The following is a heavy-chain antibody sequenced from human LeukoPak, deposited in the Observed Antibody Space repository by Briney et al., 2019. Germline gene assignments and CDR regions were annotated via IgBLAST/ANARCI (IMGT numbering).Heavy chain of an antibody. J-gene: IGHJ4*02. Sequence: PGGSLRLSCEASGFSFMNYNMNWVRQAPGKGLEWVSSITTTSNLIYQADSVKGRFTISRDNSKTTLYLQMNSLRAEDTAVYYCAKDVPAAYFDYWGQGTLVTVSS. V-gene: IGHV3-21*01. CDR3: AKDVPAAYFDY. D-gene: IGHD2-2*01. CDR1: GFSFMNYN. CDR2: ITTTSNLI.